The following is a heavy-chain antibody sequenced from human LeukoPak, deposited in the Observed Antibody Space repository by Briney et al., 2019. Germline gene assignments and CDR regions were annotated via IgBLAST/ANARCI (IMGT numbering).Heavy chain of an antibody. D-gene: IGHD2-2*01. J-gene: IGHJ4*02. CDR2: ISSSSSYI. CDR1: GFTFSSYS. CDR3: ARVVTSHPLFVIDY. V-gene: IGHV3-21*01. Sequence: GGSLRLSCAASGFTFSSYSMNWVRQAPGKGLEWVSSISSSSSYIYYADSVKGRFTISRDNAKNSLYLQMNSLRAEDTAVYYCARVVTSHPLFVIDYWGQGTLVTVSS.